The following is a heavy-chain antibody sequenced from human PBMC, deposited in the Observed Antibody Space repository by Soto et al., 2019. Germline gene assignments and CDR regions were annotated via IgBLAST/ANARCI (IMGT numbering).Heavy chain of an antibody. V-gene: IGHV1-18*01. D-gene: IGHD3-9*01. CDR2: IRPYNNNT. CDR1: GYTFTSYG. CDR3: ARDLLYDIVTVRDFDY. J-gene: IGHJ4*02. Sequence: QVRLVQSGAEVKKPGASVKVSCKASGYTFTSYGITWVRQAPGQGLEWMGWIRPYNNNTNYAQKFQDRVTMTTDTFMNTAYMELRSLRPDDTAVYYCARDLLYDIVTVRDFDYWGQGTLVTVSS.